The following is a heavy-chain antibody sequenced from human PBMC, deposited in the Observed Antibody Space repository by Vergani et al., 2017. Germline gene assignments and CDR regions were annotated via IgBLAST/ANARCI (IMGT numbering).Heavy chain of an antibody. CDR1: GYTFTSYG. J-gene: IGHJ1*01. D-gene: IGHD2-2*01. Sequence: QVQLVQSGAEVKKPGASVKVSCKASGYTFTSYGISWVRQAPGQGLEWMGWIIPVLGKTKYAQDFQGRLTITADTSTSTAYMELTSLRSQDTAVYYCARDDDGYCSSTSCSRGFQLWGQGTLVTVSS. V-gene: IGHV1-18*01. CDR2: IIPVLGKT. CDR3: ARDDDGYCSSTSCSRGFQL.